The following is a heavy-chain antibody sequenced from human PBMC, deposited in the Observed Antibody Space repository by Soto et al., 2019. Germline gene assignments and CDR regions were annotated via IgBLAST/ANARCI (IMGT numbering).Heavy chain of an antibody. J-gene: IGHJ6*02. CDR1: GGSISSGGYY. V-gene: IGHV4-31*03. Sequence: SETLSLTCTVSGGSISSGGYYWSWIRQHPGKGLEWIGYIYYSGSTYYNPSLKSRVTISVDTSKNQFSLKLSSVTAADTAVYYCARTKASHDFWSAISSRGYGMDVWGQGTTVTVSS. CDR3: ARTKASHDFWSAISSRGYGMDV. CDR2: IYYSGST. D-gene: IGHD3-3*01.